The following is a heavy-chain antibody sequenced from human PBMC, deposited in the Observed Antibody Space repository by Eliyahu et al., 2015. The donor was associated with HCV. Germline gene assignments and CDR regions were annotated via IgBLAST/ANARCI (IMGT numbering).Heavy chain of an antibody. CDR2: INPNSGGT. Sequence: QVQLVQSGAEVKKPGASVKVSCKASGYTFTGYYMHWGRQAPGQGLEWMGRINPNSGGTNYAQKFQGRVTMTRDTSISTAYMELSRLRSDDTAVYYCAREGGYCSSTSCYADLKYWGQGTLVTVSS. CDR3: AREGGYCSSTSCYADLKY. J-gene: IGHJ4*02. V-gene: IGHV1-2*06. CDR1: GYTFTGYY. D-gene: IGHD2-2*01.